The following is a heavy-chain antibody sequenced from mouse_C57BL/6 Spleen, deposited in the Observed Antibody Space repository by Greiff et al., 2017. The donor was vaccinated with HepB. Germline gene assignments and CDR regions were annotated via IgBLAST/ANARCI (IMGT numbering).Heavy chain of an antibody. V-gene: IGHV1-52*01. J-gene: IGHJ2*01. CDR3: ARYPDYYGSRYFDY. CDR2: IDPSDSET. Sequence: QVQLKQPGAELVRPGSSVKLSCKASGYTFTSYWMHWVKQRPIQGLEWIGNIDPSDSETHYNQKFKDKATLTVDKSSSTAYMQLSSLTSEDSAVYYCARYPDYYGSRYFDYWGQGTTLTVSS. D-gene: IGHD1-1*01. CDR1: GYTFTSYW.